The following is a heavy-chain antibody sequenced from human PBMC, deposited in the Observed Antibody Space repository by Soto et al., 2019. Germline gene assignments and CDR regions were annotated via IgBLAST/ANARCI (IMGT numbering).Heavy chain of an antibody. CDR3: AIRNGSGSYYVDY. CDR1: GGSISSGGYY. J-gene: IGHJ4*02. V-gene: IGHV4-31*03. Sequence: QVQLQESGPGLVKPSQTLSLTCTVSGGSISSGGYYWSWIRQHPGKGLEWIGYIYYSGSTYYNPSLKSRVTIAVDTSKNQFSLKLSSVTAADTAVYYCAIRNGSGSYYVDYWGQGTLVTVSS. CDR2: IYYSGST. D-gene: IGHD3-10*01.